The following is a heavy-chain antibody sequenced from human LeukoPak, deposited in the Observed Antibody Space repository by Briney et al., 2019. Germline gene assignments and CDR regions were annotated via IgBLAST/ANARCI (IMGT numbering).Heavy chain of an antibody. V-gene: IGHV4-34*01. Sequence: PSETLSLTCGVSGVSLSTYYWSWIRQSPEKGLEWIGEVNHSGCNNYNPSLKSRVTISVDTSKNQFSLKLRSVTAAETAVYYCARQLYGSDYWGQGTLVTVSS. CDR2: VNHSGCN. D-gene: IGHD3-10*01. CDR3: ARQLYGSDY. CDR1: GVSLSTYY. J-gene: IGHJ4*02.